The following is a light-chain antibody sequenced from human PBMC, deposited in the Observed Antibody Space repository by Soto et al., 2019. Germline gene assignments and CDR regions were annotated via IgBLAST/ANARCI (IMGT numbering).Light chain of an antibody. J-gene: IGKJ5*01. CDR1: QSVTSN. CDR3: QHYNNWPPIT. CDR2: SAS. Sequence: EIVMTQSPATLSVSPGERATLSCRASQSVTSNLAWYQQKPGQAPRLLIYSASTRATSIPARFSGSGSGTEFTLTISRLQSEDFAVYYCQHYNNWPPITFGQGTRLEI. V-gene: IGKV3-15*01.